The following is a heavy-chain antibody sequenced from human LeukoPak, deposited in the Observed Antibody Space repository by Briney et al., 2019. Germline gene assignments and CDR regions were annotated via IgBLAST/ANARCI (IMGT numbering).Heavy chain of an antibody. V-gene: IGHV1-18*01. CDR2: ISAYNGNT. CDR3: ARDYCSSTSCYFDY. D-gene: IGHD2-2*01. CDR1: GYTFTSYG. J-gene: IGHJ4*02. Sequence: ASVKVSCKASGYTFTSYGISWVRQAPGQGLEWMGWISAYNGNTNYALKLQGRVTMTTDTSTSTAYMELRSLRSDDTAVYYCARDYCSSTSCYFDYWGQGTLVTVSP.